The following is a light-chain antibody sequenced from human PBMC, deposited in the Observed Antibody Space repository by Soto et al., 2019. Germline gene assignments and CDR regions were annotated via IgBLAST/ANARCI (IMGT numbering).Light chain of an antibody. Sequence: EIVMTQSPATLSVSPGESATLSSRASQSVSRSYLAWYQQKPGQAPRXXIYGASSRATGIPERFSCSGAGTACTRTISRLEPEDVEVYSCQQYGSSPPTFGQGTRLEIK. V-gene: IGKV3-20*01. J-gene: IGKJ5*01. CDR1: QSVSRSY. CDR3: QQYGSSPPT. CDR2: GAS.